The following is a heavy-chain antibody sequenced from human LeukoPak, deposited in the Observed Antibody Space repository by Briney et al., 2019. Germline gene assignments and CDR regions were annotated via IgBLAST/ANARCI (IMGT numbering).Heavy chain of an antibody. J-gene: IGHJ4*02. V-gene: IGHV1-69*05. Sequence: ASVKVSCKASGGTFSSYAISWVRQAPGQGLEWMGGIIPIFGTANYAQKFQGRVTITTDESTSTAYMELSSLRSEDTAVYYCASRPYYDFWSGSNPLDYWGQGTPVTVSS. CDR1: GGTFSSYA. CDR2: IIPIFGTA. CDR3: ASRPYYDFWSGSNPLDY. D-gene: IGHD3-3*01.